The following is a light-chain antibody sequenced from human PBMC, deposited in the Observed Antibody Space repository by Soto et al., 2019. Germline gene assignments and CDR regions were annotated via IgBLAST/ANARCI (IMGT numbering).Light chain of an antibody. J-gene: IGKJ4*02. CDR1: QDISNY. Sequence: DIQMTQSPSSLSASVGDRVTIACQTSQDISNYLHWYQQKPGKAPKLLIYDASNLETGVPSRFSGSGSGTEFTLTISSLQSEDFAVYYCQQYDNWPRTFGGGTKVDIK. CDR2: DAS. V-gene: IGKV1-33*01. CDR3: QQYDNWPRT.